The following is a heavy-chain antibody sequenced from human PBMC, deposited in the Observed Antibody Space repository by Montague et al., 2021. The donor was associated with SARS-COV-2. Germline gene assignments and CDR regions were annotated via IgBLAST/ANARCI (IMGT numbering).Heavy chain of an antibody. CDR3: AKAYDSGGYNHERGADY. CDR1: GFSFSTYA. Sequence: SLRLSCAASGFSFSTYAMIWVRQAPGKGLERVAAIGGNGRGTYHAASVKGRFTISRDNSKSTVNLQMNSLTVGDTAVYFCAKAYDSGGYNHERGADYWGQGTLVTVS. CDR2: IGGNGRGT. V-gene: IGHV3-23*01. D-gene: IGHD3-22*01. J-gene: IGHJ4*02.